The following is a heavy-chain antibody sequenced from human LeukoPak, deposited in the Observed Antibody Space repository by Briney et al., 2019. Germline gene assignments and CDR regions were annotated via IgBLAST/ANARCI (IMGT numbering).Heavy chain of an antibody. Sequence: GSPRLSCAASGFTFSSYSMNWVRQAPGKGLEWVSSISSSSSYIYYADSVKGRFTISRDNAKNSLYLQMNSLRAEDTAVYYCARADCSSTSCYYYYYYMDVWGKGTTVTVSS. D-gene: IGHD2-2*01. CDR1: GFTFSSYS. J-gene: IGHJ6*03. CDR2: ISSSSSYI. V-gene: IGHV3-21*01. CDR3: ARADCSSTSCYYYYYYMDV.